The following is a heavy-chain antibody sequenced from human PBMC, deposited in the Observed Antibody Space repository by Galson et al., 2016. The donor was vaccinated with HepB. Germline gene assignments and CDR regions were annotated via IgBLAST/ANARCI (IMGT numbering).Heavy chain of an antibody. V-gene: IGHV3-66*02. CDR1: GFNVSTTY. CDR2: IYSESST. J-gene: IGHJ6*04. Sequence: SLRLSCAVSGFNVSTTYVSWVRQAPGRGLEWVSIIYSESSTYYADSVKGRFTISRDISKNTLYLQMVSLRTEDTAMYYCAREGHYGSGTYYNPHYYGLDVWGKGTTVTVSS. CDR3: AREGHYGSGTYYNPHYYGLDV. D-gene: IGHD3-10*01.